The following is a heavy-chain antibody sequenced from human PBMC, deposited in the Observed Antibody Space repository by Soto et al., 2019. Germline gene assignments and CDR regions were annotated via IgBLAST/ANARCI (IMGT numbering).Heavy chain of an antibody. D-gene: IGHD3-9*01. V-gene: IGHV4-34*01. CDR2: INHSGST. CDR1: GGSFSGYY. CDR3: ARGGTYYDILTGYYPQYYFDY. Sequence: SETLSFTCAVYGGSFSGYYWSWIRQPPGKGLEWIGEINHSGSTNYNPSLKSRVTISVDTSKNQFSLKLSSVTAADTAVYYCARGGTYYDILTGYYPQYYFDYWGQGTLVTVSS. J-gene: IGHJ4*02.